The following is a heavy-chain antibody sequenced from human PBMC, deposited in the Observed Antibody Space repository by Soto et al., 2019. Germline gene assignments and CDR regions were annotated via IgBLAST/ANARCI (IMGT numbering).Heavy chain of an antibody. CDR3: SSGDATKIVVTTYYGMDV. J-gene: IGHJ6*02. CDR2: IIPVFGTA. Sequence: QVQLVQSGAEVKKPGSSVRVSCKASGGTLRNYGISWVRQAPGQGLEWMGGIIPVFGTANYAQKFQGRVTITADESTSTVYMAVTSLRSEDTAVYYCSSGDATKIVVTTYYGMDVWGQGTTVTVSS. V-gene: IGHV1-69*12. D-gene: IGHD4-17*01. CDR1: GGTLRNYG.